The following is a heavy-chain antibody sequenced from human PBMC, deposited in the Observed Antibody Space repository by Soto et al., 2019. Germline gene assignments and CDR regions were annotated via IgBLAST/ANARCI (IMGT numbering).Heavy chain of an antibody. CDR3: ARESIVATIGSFDY. D-gene: IGHD5-12*01. Sequence: SETLSLTCAVYGGSFSGYYWSWIRQPPGKGLEWIGEINDSGRTNYNPSLKSRVTISVDTSKNQFSLKLSSVTAADTGVYYCARESIVATIGSFDYWGQGTLVTVSS. J-gene: IGHJ4*02. CDR1: GGSFSGYY. CDR2: INDSGRT. V-gene: IGHV4-34*01.